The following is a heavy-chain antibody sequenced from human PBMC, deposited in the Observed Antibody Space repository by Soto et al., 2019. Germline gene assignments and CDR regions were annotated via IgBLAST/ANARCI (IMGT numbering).Heavy chain of an antibody. CDR2: INAGNGNT. Sequence: ASVKVSCKASGYTFTSYAMHWVRQAPGQRLEWMGWINAGNGNTKYSQKFQGRFTISRDNSKNTLYLQMNSLRAEDTAVYYCAKRDHYDDSTFSPLFEHWGPGTLVTVSS. CDR1: GYTFTSYA. V-gene: IGHV1-3*01. J-gene: IGHJ4*02. CDR3: AKRDHYDDSTFSPLFEH. D-gene: IGHD3-22*01.